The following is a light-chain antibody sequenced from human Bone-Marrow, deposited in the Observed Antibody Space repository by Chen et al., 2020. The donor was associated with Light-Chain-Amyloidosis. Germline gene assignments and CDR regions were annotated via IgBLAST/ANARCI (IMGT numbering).Light chain of an antibody. CDR2: EVS. V-gene: IGLV2-8*01. J-gene: IGLJ2*01. CDR1: SSDVGGYNY. CDR3: TSYAGSNIVL. Sequence: QSALTQPPSASGSPGQSVTISCTGTSSDVGGYNYVSWYQQHPGKAPKLMIYEVSKRPSGVPDRFSGSKSGTTASLTVSGLHAEDEADYYCTSYAGSNIVLFGGGTMLTVL.